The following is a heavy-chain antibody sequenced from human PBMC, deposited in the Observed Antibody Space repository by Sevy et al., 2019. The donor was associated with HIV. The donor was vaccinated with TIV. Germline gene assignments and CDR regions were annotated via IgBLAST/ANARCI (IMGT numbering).Heavy chain of an antibody. J-gene: IGHJ6*02. CDR2: IDWDDDK. V-gene: IGHV2-70*01. Sequence: SGPTLVKPTQTLTLTCTFSGFSLSTSGMCVSWIRQPPGKALEWLTLIDWDDDKYYSTSLKTRLTISKDTSKNQVVLTMTNMDPVDTATYYCARAHCTNGVWEGYYYYYGMDVWGQGTTVTVSS. D-gene: IGHD2-8*01. CDR3: ARAHCTNGVWEGYYYYYGMDV. CDR1: GFSLSTSGMC.